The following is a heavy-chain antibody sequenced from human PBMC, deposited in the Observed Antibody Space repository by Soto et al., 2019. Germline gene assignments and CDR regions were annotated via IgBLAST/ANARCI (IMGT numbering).Heavy chain of an antibody. Sequence: EVQLLESGGGLVQPGGSLRLSCVASGFTFDTFAMTWVRQAPGKGLEWFSSIAIASFDAYYAPSVKGRFTTSRDDSTNTLYLQIQSLRADATAVSSCAKYRSSRYLSGLYFDFWGPGSLVTVSS. CDR1: GFTFDTFA. D-gene: IGHD3-9*01. J-gene: IGHJ4*02. CDR3: AKYRSSRYLSGLYFDF. V-gene: IGHV3-23*01. CDR2: IAIASFDA.